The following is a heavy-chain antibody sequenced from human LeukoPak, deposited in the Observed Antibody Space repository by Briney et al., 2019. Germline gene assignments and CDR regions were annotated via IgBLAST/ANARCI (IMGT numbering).Heavy chain of an antibody. CDR1: GFTFSTYA. D-gene: IGHD6-19*01. V-gene: IGHV3-23*01. CDR2: INDGGGYT. Sequence: SGSLRLSCAASGFTFSTYAMSWVRQAPGKGLEWVSAINDGGGYTYQADSVKGRFTISRDNSKNTLYLQMNSLRAEDTAVYFCAKAVAGRFDYWGQGTLVIVSS. J-gene: IGHJ4*02. CDR3: AKAVAGRFDY.